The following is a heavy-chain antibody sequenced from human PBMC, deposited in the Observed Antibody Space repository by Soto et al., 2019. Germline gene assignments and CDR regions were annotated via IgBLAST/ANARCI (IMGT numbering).Heavy chain of an antibody. V-gene: IGHV4-31*01. CDR3: ARDRYYYGSGSRNWFDP. CDR2: IYYSGST. D-gene: IGHD3-10*01. CDR1: GGSISSGGYY. J-gene: IGHJ5*02. Sequence: QVQLQESGPGLVKPSQTLSLTCTVSGGSISSGGYYWSWIRQHPGKGLEWIGYIYYSGSTYYNPSLKSPVTISVDTSKNQFSLKLSAVTAADTAVYYCARDRYYYGSGSRNWFDPWGQGTLVTVSS.